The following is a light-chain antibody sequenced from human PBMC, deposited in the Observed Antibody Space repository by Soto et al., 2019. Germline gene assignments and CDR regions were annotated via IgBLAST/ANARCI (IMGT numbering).Light chain of an antibody. V-gene: IGLV4-69*01. CDR3: QTWGTGIWV. J-gene: IGLJ3*02. CDR2: LNSDGSH. CDR1: SGHSTYA. Sequence: QPVVTQSPSASASLGASVKLTCTLSSGHSTYAIAWHQQQPEKGPRYLMNLNSDGSHSKGDGIPDRFSGSSSGTERYLTISGLQSEDEADYYCQTWGTGIWVFGGGTKLTVL.